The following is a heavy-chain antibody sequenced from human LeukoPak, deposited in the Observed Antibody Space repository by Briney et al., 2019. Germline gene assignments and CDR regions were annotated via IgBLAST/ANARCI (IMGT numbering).Heavy chain of an antibody. D-gene: IGHD6-13*01. CDR2: INPSGGST. J-gene: IGHJ4*02. CDR1: GYTFTSYY. Sequence: ASVKVSCKAAGYTFTSYYMHWVRQAPGQGLEWMGIINPSGGSTSYAQKFQGRVTMTRDTSTSTVYMELSSLRSEDTAVYYCARETTAAGSFDYWGQGTLVTVSS. CDR3: ARETTAAGSFDY. V-gene: IGHV1-46*01.